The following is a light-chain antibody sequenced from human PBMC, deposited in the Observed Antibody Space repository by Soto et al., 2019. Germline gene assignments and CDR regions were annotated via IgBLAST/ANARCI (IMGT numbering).Light chain of an antibody. CDR3: QQSYNTPLF. V-gene: IGKV1-39*01. Sequence: DIQMIQSPSSLSASVGDRVTITCRASQSISNYLNWYQQKPGKAPRLLIYAASSLQSGVSSRFSGNGSGTDFTLTISSLQPEDFATYYCQQSYNTPLFFGQGTRLEIK. CDR2: AAS. J-gene: IGKJ5*01. CDR1: QSISNY.